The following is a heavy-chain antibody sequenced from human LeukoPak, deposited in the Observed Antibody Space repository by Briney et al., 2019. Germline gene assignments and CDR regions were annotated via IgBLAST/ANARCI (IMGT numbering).Heavy chain of an antibody. Sequence: GGSLRLSCAASGFTFSSHGMNWVRQAPGKGLEWVAVISYDESNKYYADSVKGRFTISRDNSKNTLYLQVDSPRAEDTAVYYCAIPGIAAAGETYLDYWGQGTLVTVSS. CDR3: AIPGIAAAGETYLDY. CDR1: GFTFSSHG. CDR2: ISYDESNK. J-gene: IGHJ4*02. D-gene: IGHD6-13*01. V-gene: IGHV3-30*03.